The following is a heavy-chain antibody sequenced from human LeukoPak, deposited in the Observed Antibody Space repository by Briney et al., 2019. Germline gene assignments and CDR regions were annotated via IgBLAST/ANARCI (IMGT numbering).Heavy chain of an antibody. CDR1: GFTFSSYS. J-gene: IGHJ3*02. D-gene: IGHD3-9*01. CDR2: ISSSSSYI. CDR3: ARGDILTDAFDI. V-gene: IGHV3-21*01. Sequence: PGRSLRLSCAASGFTFSSYSMNWVRQAPGKGLEWVSSISSSSSYIYYADSVKGRFTISRDNAKNSLYLQMNSLRAEDTAVYYCARGDILTDAFDIWGQGTVVTVSS.